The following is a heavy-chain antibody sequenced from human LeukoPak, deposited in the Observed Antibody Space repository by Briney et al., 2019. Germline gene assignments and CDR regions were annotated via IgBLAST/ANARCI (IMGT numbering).Heavy chain of an antibody. CDR2: ISSSSGSTI. CDR1: GFTFSSYE. D-gene: IGHD5-18*01. J-gene: IGHJ4*02. Sequence: PGGSLRLSCAVSGFTFSSYEMNWVRQAPGKGLEWISYISSSSGSTIYYADSVKGRFTISRDNAKNSLYLQRNSRRAEDTAVYYCARVLGFSYGSYYWGQGTLVTVSS. V-gene: IGHV3-48*03. CDR3: ARVLGFSYGSYY.